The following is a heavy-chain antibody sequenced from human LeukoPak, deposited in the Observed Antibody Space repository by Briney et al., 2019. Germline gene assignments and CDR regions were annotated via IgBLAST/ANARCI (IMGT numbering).Heavy chain of an antibody. CDR2: IYPGDSDA. Sequence: GESLKISCKGSGYSFTGYWIGWVRQMPGKGLEWMGIIYPGDSDARYSPSFQGQVTISADKSISTAYLQWGSLKASDTAMYYCARVYGGQKRGLDYWGQGTLVTVSS. V-gene: IGHV5-51*01. CDR3: ARVYGGQKRGLDY. D-gene: IGHD4-23*01. J-gene: IGHJ4*02. CDR1: GYSFTGYW.